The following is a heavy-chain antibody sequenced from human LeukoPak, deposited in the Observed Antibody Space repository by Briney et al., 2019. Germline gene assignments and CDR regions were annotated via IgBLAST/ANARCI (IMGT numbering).Heavy chain of an antibody. D-gene: IGHD6-13*01. CDR2: ISGSGGST. CDR3: AKGKGIAAAGTPFDY. J-gene: IGHJ4*02. CDR1: GFTFSSHA. V-gene: IGHV3-23*01. Sequence: GGSLRLSCAASGFTFSSHAMSWVRQAPGKGLEWVSAISGSGGSTYYADSVKGRFTISRDNSKNTLYRQMNSLRAEDTAVYYCAKGKGIAAAGTPFDYWGQGTLVTVSS.